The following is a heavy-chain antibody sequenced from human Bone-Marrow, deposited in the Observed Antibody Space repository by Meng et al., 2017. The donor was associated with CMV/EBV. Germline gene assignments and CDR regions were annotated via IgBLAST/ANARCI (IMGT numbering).Heavy chain of an antibody. D-gene: IGHD6-19*01. Sequence: GESLKISCAASGFTFSNAWMSWVRQAPGKGPEWIGRIKSKTDGGTADYAAPVKGRFTISREDSENTLYLQINSLQSEDTAVYYCTTYSHSSGWTWGQGTLVTGSS. CDR2: IKSKTDGGTA. J-gene: IGHJ4*02. CDR3: TTYSHSSGWT. CDR1: GFTFSNAW. V-gene: IGHV3-15*01.